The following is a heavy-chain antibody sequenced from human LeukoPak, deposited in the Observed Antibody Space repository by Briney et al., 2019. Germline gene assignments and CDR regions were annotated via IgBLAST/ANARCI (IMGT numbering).Heavy chain of an antibody. CDR3: ASGIAARPGPNFDY. J-gene: IGHJ4*02. Sequence: GGSLRLSCAVSGFTFSSYSMNWVRQAPGKGLEWVSYISSSSSTIYYADSVKGRFTISRDNAKNSLYLQMNSLRAEDTAVYYCASGIAARPGPNFDYWGQGTLVTVSS. CDR2: ISSSSSTI. V-gene: IGHV3-48*01. D-gene: IGHD6-6*01. CDR1: GFTFSSYS.